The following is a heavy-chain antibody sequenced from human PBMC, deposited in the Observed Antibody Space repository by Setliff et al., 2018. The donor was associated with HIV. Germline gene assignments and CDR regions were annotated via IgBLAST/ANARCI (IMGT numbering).Heavy chain of an antibody. CDR3: ARRSGWSLDY. J-gene: IGHJ4*02. D-gene: IGHD6-19*01. CDR2: IYYTGST. CDR1: GGSMSSYY. V-gene: IGHV4-59*01. Sequence: PSETLSLTCTVSGGSMSSYYWSWIRQPPGKGLEWIGSIYYTGSTDYNPSLMSRVTISLDTPKNQFSLKLNSVTAADTAVYYCARRSGWSLDYWGQGTLVTVSS.